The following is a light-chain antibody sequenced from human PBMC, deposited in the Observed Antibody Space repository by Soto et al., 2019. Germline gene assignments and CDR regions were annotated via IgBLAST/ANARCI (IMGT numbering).Light chain of an antibody. Sequence: DIQMTQSPSSLSASVGDRVTITCRASQSTSSYLNWYQQKPGKAPKLLIYAASSLQSGVPSRFSGSGSGTDFTLTISSLQPEEFATYYCQQSYSTPITFGQGTRLEIK. CDR1: QSTSSY. CDR2: AAS. V-gene: IGKV1-39*01. J-gene: IGKJ5*01. CDR3: QQSYSTPIT.